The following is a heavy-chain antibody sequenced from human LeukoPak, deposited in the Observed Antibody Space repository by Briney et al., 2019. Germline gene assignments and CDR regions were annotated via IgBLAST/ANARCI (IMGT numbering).Heavy chain of an antibody. D-gene: IGHD5-24*01. V-gene: IGHV3-30*18. CDR2: MSYDGSNI. J-gene: IGHJ4*03. CDR3: AKKAGGGYNGVDY. CDR1: GFTFSNYG. Sequence: GGALRLSCVAPGFTFSNYGMHWVRQAPGKGLEWVAVMSYDGSNIYYADSVKGRFTISRDNSKRTLYLQMNSLRDEDTAVYYCAKKAGGGYNGVDYWGQGTTVTVSS.